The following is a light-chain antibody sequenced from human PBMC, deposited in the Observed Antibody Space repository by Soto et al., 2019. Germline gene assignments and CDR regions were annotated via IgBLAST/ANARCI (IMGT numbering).Light chain of an antibody. Sequence: SVLTQPASVSGSPGQSITISCTGTNSDVGGYNYVSWYQQHPGKAPELMIYEVSHRPSGVSNRFSGSKSDNTASLTISGLQAEDEDDYYCSSSTSISTLYVFGTGTKV. V-gene: IGLV2-14*01. CDR3: SSSTSISTLYV. CDR2: EVS. CDR1: NSDVGGYNY. J-gene: IGLJ1*01.